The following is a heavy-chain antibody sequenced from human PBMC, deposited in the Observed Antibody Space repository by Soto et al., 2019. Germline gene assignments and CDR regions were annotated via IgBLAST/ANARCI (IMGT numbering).Heavy chain of an antibody. CDR2: ISRDGRST. CDR1: GFTFSMHS. CDR3: VKEANPFINTLVVLIFDY. J-gene: IGHJ4*02. Sequence: GGSLRLSCSASGFTFSMHSMHLVRQTPGKALEYVSAISRDGRSTFYADSVKGRFTISRDNSKNTLYLRMNSLRSDDTAVYYCVKEANPFINTLVVLIFDYWGQGT. D-gene: IGHD3-22*01. V-gene: IGHV3-64D*08.